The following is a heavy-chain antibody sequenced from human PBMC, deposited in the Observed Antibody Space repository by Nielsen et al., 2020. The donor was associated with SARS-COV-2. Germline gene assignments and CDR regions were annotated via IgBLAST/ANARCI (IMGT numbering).Heavy chain of an antibody. CDR2: VSRDGSDT. V-gene: IGHV3-33*08. J-gene: IGHJ3*02. Sequence: GESLKISCAASGFTFANYGIHWVRQVAGRGLEWVAIVSRDGSDTFYVDSVKGRFTISRDNSKNTLYLQMNSLTGDDTAVYYCASGSGDSLAFDIWGQGTMVIVSS. CDR1: GFTFANYG. CDR3: ASGSGDSLAFDI. D-gene: IGHD1-26*01.